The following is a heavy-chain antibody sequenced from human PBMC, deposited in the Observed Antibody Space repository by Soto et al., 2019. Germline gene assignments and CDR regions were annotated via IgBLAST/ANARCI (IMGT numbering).Heavy chain of an antibody. Sequence: EVQLVESGGGLVQPGGSLRLSCVASGFMFDSYAMNWVRQAPGKGLEWVSYISPGGDRIYYAKSLKGRITISRDNARNSLSLQMNILSDDDTAVYYCTKSADSAGWGVDFWGQGTLVTVSS. V-gene: IGHV3-48*02. CDR2: ISPGGDRI. CDR3: TKSADSAGWGVDF. D-gene: IGHD6-19*01. J-gene: IGHJ4*02. CDR1: GFMFDSYA.